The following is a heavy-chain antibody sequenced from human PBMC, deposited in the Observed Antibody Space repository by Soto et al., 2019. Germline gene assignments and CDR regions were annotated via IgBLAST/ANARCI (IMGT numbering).Heavy chain of an antibody. J-gene: IGHJ5*02. CDR2: IYTSGST. V-gene: IGHV4-4*07. CDR3: ARGRGNWFDP. CDR1: GGSMRSSY. D-gene: IGHD3-10*01. Sequence: ETLSITGTVPGGSMRSSYWGGIRQPAGKGLEWIGRIYTSGSTNYNPSLKSRVTMSVDTSKNQFSLKLSSVTAADTAVYYCARGRGNWFDPWGQGTLVTVSS.